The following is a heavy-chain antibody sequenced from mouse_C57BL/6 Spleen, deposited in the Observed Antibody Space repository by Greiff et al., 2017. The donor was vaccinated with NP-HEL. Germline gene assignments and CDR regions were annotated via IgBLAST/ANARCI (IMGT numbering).Heavy chain of an antibody. J-gene: IGHJ3*01. Sequence: VQLQQPGAELVMPGASVKLSCKASGYTFTSYWMHWVKQRPGQGLEWIGEIDPSDSYTNYTPKFKGKSTLTVDKSSSTAYMQLSSLTSEDSAVYYCARDYYGSSFGLCAYWGQGTLVTVSA. CDR3: ARDYYGSSFGLCAY. CDR1: GYTFTSYW. CDR2: IDPSDSYT. D-gene: IGHD1-1*01. V-gene: IGHV1-69*01.